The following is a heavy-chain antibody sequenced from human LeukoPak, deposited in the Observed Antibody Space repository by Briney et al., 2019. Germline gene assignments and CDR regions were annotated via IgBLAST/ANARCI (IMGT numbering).Heavy chain of an antibody. CDR3: ARDLVTVTKGFDI. J-gene: IGHJ3*02. Sequence: SEALSLTCAVSGDSFSSHYWTWIRQSPGTGLEWIGYISHIGRPNYNPSLKSRVTISIDTSKNQFSLKLRSVTAADTAVYYCARDLVTVTKGFDIWGQGQWSASLQ. CDR2: ISHIGRP. CDR1: GDSFSSHY. V-gene: IGHV4-59*11. D-gene: IGHD4-17*01.